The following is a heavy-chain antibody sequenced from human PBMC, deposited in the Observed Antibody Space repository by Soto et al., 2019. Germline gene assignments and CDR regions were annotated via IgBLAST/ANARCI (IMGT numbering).Heavy chain of an antibody. J-gene: IGHJ4*02. CDR2: IIPTFDVV. CDR3: ARVPPGYCSGGACYTYYLDF. V-gene: IGHV1-69*10. D-gene: IGHD2-15*01. Sequence: SVKVSCKVSGDTFSSYGISWVRQAPGQGLEWMGGIIPTFDVVKYAQNFQGRVTITADKSTDTVYMELSSLKSEDSAVFYCARVPPGYCSGGACYTYYLDFWGQGTLVTVPQ. CDR1: GDTFSSYG.